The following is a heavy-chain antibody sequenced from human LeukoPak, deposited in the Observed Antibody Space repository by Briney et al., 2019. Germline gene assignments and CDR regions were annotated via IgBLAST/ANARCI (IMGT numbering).Heavy chain of an antibody. CDR1: GYSISSGYY. CDR2: IYYSGST. CDR3: ARTDIYYYYYMDV. Sequence: SETLSLTCTVSGYSISSGYYWSWIRQPPGKGLEWIGYIYYSGSTNYNPSLKSRVTISVDTSKNQFSLKLSSVTAADTAVYYCARTDIYYYYYMDVWGKGTTVTISS. J-gene: IGHJ6*03. V-gene: IGHV4-61*01.